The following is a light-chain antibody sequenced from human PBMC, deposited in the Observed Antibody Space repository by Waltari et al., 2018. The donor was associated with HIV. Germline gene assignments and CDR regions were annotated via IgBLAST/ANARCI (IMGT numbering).Light chain of an antibody. CDR1: QSVSSNY. CDR2: GAS. CDR3: QRYGSSAFT. J-gene: IGKJ3*01. V-gene: IGKV3-20*01. Sequence: EIVLTQSPGTLSLSPGARATLSCRASQSVSSNYLAWYQQKPGQAPRLLIYGASSRATGIPDRFSGSGSGTDFTLTISRLEPEDFAVYYCQRYGSSAFTFGPGTKVEIK.